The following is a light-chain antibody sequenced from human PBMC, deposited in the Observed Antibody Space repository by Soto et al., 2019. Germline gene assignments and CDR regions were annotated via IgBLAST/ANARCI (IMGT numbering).Light chain of an antibody. V-gene: IGLV1-51*01. J-gene: IGLJ1*01. CDR2: DNN. CDR3: GTWDSSLNVYV. Sequence: QSVLTQPPSASGAPGQRVTISCSGSSSNIGSNYVYWYQQLPGTAPKLLIYDNNKRPSGIPDRFSGSKSGTSATLAITGLQTGDEGDYSCGTWDSSLNVYVFGAGTKVTVL. CDR1: SSNIGSNY.